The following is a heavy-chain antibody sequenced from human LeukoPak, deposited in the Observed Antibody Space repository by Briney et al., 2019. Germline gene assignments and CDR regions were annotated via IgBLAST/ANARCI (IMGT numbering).Heavy chain of an antibody. CDR3: ARGETFKLSQFDY. CDR2: INHSGST. Sequence: PSETLSLTCTVSGGSISSSSYYWGWIRQPPGKGLEWIGEINHSGSTNYNPSLKSRVTISVDTSKNQFSLKLSSVTAADTAVYYCARGETFKLSQFDYWGQGTLVTVSS. D-gene: IGHD1-26*01. V-gene: IGHV4-39*07. J-gene: IGHJ4*02. CDR1: GGSISSSSYY.